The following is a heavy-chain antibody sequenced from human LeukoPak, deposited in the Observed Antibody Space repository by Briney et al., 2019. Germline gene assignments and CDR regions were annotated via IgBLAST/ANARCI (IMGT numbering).Heavy chain of an antibody. Sequence: GGSLRLSCAASGFTFSSYGMSWVRQAPGKGLEWVGRIKSKTDGGTTDYAAPVKGRFTISRDDSKNPLYLQMNSRKAEDTAVYYCTTDPYDCSGGSCYYYGMDGWGQGTTVTVPS. J-gene: IGHJ6*02. V-gene: IGHV3-15*01. D-gene: IGHD2-15*01. CDR3: TTDPYDCSGGSCYYYGMDG. CDR1: GFTFSSYG. CDR2: IKSKTDGGTT.